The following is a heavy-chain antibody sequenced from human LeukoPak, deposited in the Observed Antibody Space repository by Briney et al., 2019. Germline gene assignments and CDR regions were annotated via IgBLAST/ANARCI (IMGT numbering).Heavy chain of an antibody. J-gene: IGHJ1*01. CDR3: ARQAVPVAKYFQY. D-gene: IGHD2-2*01. CDR2: IYPGDSDT. Sequence: GESLKISCKASGFTFTNHWIGWVRQMPGKGLEWMGIIYPGDSDTRYSPSFQGQVTISADKSISTAYLQWSSLKASDTAMYYCARQAVPVAKYFQYWGQGTLVTVSS. V-gene: IGHV5-51*01. CDR1: GFTFTNHW.